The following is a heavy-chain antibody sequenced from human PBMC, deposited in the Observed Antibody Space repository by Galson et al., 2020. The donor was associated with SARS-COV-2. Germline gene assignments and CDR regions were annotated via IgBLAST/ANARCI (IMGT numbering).Heavy chain of an antibody. CDR3: ASFWWDCGYDC. D-gene: IGHD5-12*01. CDR2: INHSGST. Sequence: SETLSLTCAASGGSFSGYYCSWIRPPPGKGLEWIGEINHSGSTNYNPSLKSRVTISLDKSKNQFSLKLSSVTAADTAVYYCASFWWDCGYDCWGQGTLVTVSS. CDR1: GGSFSGYY. V-gene: IGHV4-34*01. J-gene: IGHJ4*02.